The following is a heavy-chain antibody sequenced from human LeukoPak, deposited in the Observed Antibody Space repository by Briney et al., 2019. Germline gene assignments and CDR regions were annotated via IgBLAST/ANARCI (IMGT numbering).Heavy chain of an antibody. CDR3: AKGISVAQYFDA. Sequence: ASVKIFCKASGYTFTAYYIHWVRQAPDQGLEWMGWINPNSGGTNFAQKFQGRVTMTRDTSITTAYMELSRLRPDDTAVYYCAKGISVAQYFDAWGQGALVTVSS. V-gene: IGHV1-2*02. J-gene: IGHJ4*02. D-gene: IGHD6-19*01. CDR2: INPNSGGT. CDR1: GYTFTAYY.